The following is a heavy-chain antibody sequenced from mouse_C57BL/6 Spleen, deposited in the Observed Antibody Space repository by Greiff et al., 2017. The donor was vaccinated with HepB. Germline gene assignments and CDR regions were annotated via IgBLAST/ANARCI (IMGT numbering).Heavy chain of an antibody. V-gene: IGHV5-4*01. CDR3: ARDLETDQATDY. CDR2: ISDGGSYT. Sequence: EVKLVESGGGLVKPGASLKLSCAASGFTFSSYAMSWVRQTPEKRLEWVATISDGGSYTYYPDNVKGRFTISRDNDKNNLYLQMSHLKSEDTAMYYCARDLETDQATDYWGQGTTLTVSS. D-gene: IGHD3-2*02. J-gene: IGHJ2*01. CDR1: GFTFSSYA.